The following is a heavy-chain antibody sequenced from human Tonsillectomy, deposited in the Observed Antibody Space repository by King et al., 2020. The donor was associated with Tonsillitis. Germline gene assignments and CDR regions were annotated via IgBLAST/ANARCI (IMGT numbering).Heavy chain of an antibody. D-gene: IGHD3-10*01. Sequence: QLVQSGAEVKKPGESLKISCNGSGYSFATYWIGWVRQMPGKGLVWMAIVYLGDSDTRYSPSFHGQVTVSVDRSINTAYLQWSSLKASDTAMYYCARLRGYASGSYDAFDIWGQGTLVTVS. V-gene: IGHV5-51*03. J-gene: IGHJ3*02. CDR1: GYSFATYW. CDR3: ARLRGYASGSYDAFDI. CDR2: VYLGDSDT.